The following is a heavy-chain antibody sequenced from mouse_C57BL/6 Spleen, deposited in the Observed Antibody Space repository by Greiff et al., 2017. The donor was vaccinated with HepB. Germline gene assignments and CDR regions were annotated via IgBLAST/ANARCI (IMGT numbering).Heavy chain of an antibody. CDR3: ARSTMVTTGGYAMDY. CDR1: GYSFTDYN. V-gene: IGHV1-39*01. D-gene: IGHD2-2*01. CDR2: INPNYGTT. Sequence: VQLKQSGPELVKPGASVKISCKASGYSFTDYNMNWVKQRNGKSLEWIGVINPNYGTTSYNQKFKGKATLTVDQSSSTAYMQLNSLTSEDSAVYYCARSTMVTTGGYAMDYWGQGTSVTVSS. J-gene: IGHJ4*01.